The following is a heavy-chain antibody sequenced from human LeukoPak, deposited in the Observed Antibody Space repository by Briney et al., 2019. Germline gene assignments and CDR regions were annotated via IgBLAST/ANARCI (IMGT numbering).Heavy chain of an antibody. J-gene: IGHJ5*02. D-gene: IGHD3-10*01. CDR1: GGSISSYY. Sequence: SETLSLTCTVSGGSISSYYWSWIRQPPGKGLEWIGYIYYSGSTNYNPSLKSRVTISVDTSKNQFSLKLSSVTAADTAVYYCARHAPSIITMVRGAPDWFDPWGQGTLVTVSS. CDR2: IYYSGST. CDR3: ARHAPSIITMVRGAPDWFDP. V-gene: IGHV4-59*08.